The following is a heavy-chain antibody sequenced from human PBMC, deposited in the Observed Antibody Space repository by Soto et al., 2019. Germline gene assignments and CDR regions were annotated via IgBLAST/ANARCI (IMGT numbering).Heavy chain of an antibody. CDR1: GGSISSYY. Sequence: SETLSLTCTVSGGSISSYYWSWIRQPPGKGLEWIGYIYYSGSTNYNPSLKSRVTISVDTSKNQFSLKLSSVTAADTAVYYCANSSYYYDSFLSFDTWGPGTLLTVSS. J-gene: IGHJ3*02. D-gene: IGHD3-22*01. CDR2: IYYSGST. CDR3: ANSSYYYDSFLSFDT. V-gene: IGHV4-59*01.